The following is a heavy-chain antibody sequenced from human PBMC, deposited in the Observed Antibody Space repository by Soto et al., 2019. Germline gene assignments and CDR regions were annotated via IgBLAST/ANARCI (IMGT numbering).Heavy chain of an antibody. CDR3: AGGLSGDKVDY. D-gene: IGHD7-27*01. CDR1: GGSISSGDYF. V-gene: IGHV4-30-4*01. CDR2: IYHGGST. Sequence: QVQLQESGPGLVEPSQTLSLTCTVSGGSISSGDYFWSWIRQPPGEGLEWIGHIYHGGSTYNNPSLKTRVTISVDTSKNQFSLNLNSVTAADTAVYSCAGGLSGDKVDYWGQGTLVTVSS. J-gene: IGHJ4*02.